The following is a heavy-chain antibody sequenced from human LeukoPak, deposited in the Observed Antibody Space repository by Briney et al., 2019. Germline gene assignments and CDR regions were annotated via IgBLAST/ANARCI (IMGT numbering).Heavy chain of an antibody. CDR3: ARGPHYYSYYGLDV. CDR2: IYYTGST. Sequence: PSETLSLTCTVSAGSISIYYWSWIRRPPGKGLVWIGSIYYTGSTNYNPSLESRVTMSVDTSKNQFSLKLSSLTAADTAVYFCARGPHYYSYYGLDVWGQGTTVTVSS. CDR1: AGSISIYY. V-gene: IGHV4-59*01. J-gene: IGHJ6*02.